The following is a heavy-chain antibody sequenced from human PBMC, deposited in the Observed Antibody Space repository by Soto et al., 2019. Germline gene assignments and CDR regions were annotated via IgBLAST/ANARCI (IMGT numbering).Heavy chain of an antibody. CDR1: GGTFSSYA. Sequence: SVKVSCKASGGTFSSYAISWVRQAPGQGLEWMGGIIPIFGTANYAQKFQGRVTITADESTSTAYMELSSLRSEDTAVYYCARDESSRGANDYWGQGTLVTVSS. V-gene: IGHV1-69*13. D-gene: IGHD3-10*01. CDR3: ARDESSRGANDY. CDR2: IIPIFGTA. J-gene: IGHJ4*02.